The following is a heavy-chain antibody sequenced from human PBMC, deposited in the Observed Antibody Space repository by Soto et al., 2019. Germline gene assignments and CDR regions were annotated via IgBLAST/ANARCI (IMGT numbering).Heavy chain of an antibody. CDR1: GGSFSGYY. V-gene: IGHV4-34*01. Sequence: SETLSLTCAVYGGSFSGYYWSWIRQPPGKGLEWIGEINHSGSTNYNPSHKSRVTISVDTSKNQFSLKLSSVTAADTAVYYCARGTSNGLLWFGELLPLDYWGQGTLVTVSS. CDR2: INHSGST. J-gene: IGHJ4*02. D-gene: IGHD3-10*01. CDR3: ARGTSNGLLWFGELLPLDY.